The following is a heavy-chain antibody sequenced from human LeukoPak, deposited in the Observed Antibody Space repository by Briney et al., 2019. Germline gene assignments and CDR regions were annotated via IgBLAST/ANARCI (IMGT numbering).Heavy chain of an antibody. Sequence: SETLSLTCTVSGASISSNSYYWGWIRQPPGKGLEWIGNIYYSGSTYYNPSLKSRVTISVDTSKNQFSLKLSSVTAADTAVYYCAREWRSTILLYYYYYMDVRGRGTTVTVSS. CDR1: GASISSNSYY. D-gene: IGHD3-16*01. J-gene: IGHJ6*03. CDR2: IYYSGST. CDR3: AREWRSTILLYYYYYMDV. V-gene: IGHV4-39*02.